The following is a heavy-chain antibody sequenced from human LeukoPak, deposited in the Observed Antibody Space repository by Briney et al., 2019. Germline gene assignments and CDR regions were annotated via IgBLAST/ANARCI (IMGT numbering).Heavy chain of an antibody. CDR1: GGIFSSYA. J-gene: IGHJ4*02. Sequence: SVKVSCKASGGIFSSYAISWVRQAPGQGLEWMGGIIPIFGTANYAQKFQGRVTITADASTSTAYMELSSLRSEDTAVYYCARGNVAVGLVDYWGQGTLVTVSS. CDR3: ARGNVAVGLVDY. D-gene: IGHD6-19*01. V-gene: IGHV1-69*13. CDR2: IIPIFGTA.